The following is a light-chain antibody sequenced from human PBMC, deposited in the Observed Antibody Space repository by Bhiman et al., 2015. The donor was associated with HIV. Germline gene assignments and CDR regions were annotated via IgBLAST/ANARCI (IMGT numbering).Light chain of an antibody. J-gene: IGLJ1*01. Sequence: QSALTQPASVSGSPGQSISISCTGTTSDVGRYNYVSWYQQHPGKAPKLMIYDVTKRPSGVSNRFSGSKSGNTASLTISGLQAEDEADYYCCSFTTSNTFVFGTGTEVTVL. CDR2: DVT. V-gene: IGLV2-14*03. CDR3: CSFTTSNTFV. CDR1: TSDVGRYNY.